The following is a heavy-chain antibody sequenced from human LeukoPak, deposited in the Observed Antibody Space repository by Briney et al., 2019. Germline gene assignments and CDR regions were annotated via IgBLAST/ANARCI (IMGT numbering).Heavy chain of an antibody. D-gene: IGHD3-3*01. V-gene: IGHV1-2*02. CDR2: INPNSGGT. CDR1: GYTFTGYY. Sequence: ASVKVSCKASGYTFTGYYMHWVRQAPGQGLEWMGWINPNSGGTNYAQKFQGRVTMTRDTSISTAYMELSRLRSDDTAVYYCARDSLPHDFWSGYHLPAFDIWGQGTMVTVSS. CDR3: ARDSLPHDFWSGYHLPAFDI. J-gene: IGHJ3*02.